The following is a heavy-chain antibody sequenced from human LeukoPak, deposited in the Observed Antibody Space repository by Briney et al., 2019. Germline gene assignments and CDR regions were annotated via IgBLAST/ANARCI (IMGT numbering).Heavy chain of an antibody. CDR2: MNQDGSAI. Sequence: GGSLRLSCAGSGFTFSRHWMSWVRQAPGKGLERVAHMNQDGSAIYSVDSVKGRFTISRDNDKNSLYLQMSGLTVADTAVYYCARTVPGYPDDYFDYWGQGTLVTVSS. J-gene: IGHJ4*02. CDR1: GFTFSRHW. D-gene: IGHD6-19*01. V-gene: IGHV3-7*01. CDR3: ARTVPGYPDDYFDY.